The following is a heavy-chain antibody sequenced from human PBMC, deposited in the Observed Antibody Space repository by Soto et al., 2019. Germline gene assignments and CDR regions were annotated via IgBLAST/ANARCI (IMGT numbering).Heavy chain of an antibody. CDR2: IDPNSGGT. Sequence: QVQLVQSGAEVKKPGASVKVSCKASGYTFTGYYIHWVRQAPGQGREWMGWIDPNSGGTNYAQKFQGRVTMPRYTSISTASMELSRLRSYDAAVYYCARDDFWSGYYQLGDYGGQGTLGTVSS. J-gene: IGHJ4*02. V-gene: IGHV1-2*02. CDR1: GYTFTGYY. CDR3: ARDDFWSGYYQLGDY. D-gene: IGHD3-3*01.